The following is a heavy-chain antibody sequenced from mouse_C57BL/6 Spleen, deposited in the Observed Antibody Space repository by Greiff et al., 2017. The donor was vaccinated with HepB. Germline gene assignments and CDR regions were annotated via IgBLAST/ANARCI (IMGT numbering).Heavy chain of an antibody. CDR1: GYTFTDYN. CDR2: INPNNGGT. J-gene: IGHJ4*01. Sequence: EVQLQQSGPELVKPGASVKIPCKASGYTFTDYNMDWVKQSHGKSLEWIGDINPNNGGTIYNQKFKGKATLTVDKSSSTAYMELRSLTSEDTAVYYCARPDYYGSSSYAMDYWGQGTSGTVSS. CDR3: ARPDYYGSSSYAMDY. D-gene: IGHD1-1*01. V-gene: IGHV1-18*01.